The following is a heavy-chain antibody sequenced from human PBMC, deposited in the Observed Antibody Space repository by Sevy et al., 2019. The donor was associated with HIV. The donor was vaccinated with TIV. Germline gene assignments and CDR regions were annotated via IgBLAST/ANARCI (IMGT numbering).Heavy chain of an antibody. V-gene: IGHV4-4*07. CDR1: GGSISSYY. D-gene: IGHD4-4*01. J-gene: IGHJ5*02. Sequence: SETLSLTCTVSGGSISSYYWSWIRQPAGKGLEWIGRIYTSGSTNYNPSLKSRVTMSVDTSKNQFSLKLSSVTAADTAVYYCARVLGFPSPLRLQNWFDPWGQGTLVTVSS. CDR3: ARVLGFPSPLRLQNWFDP. CDR2: IYTSGST.